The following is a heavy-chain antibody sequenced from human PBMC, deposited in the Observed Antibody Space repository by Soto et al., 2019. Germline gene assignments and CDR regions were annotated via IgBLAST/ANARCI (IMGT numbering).Heavy chain of an antibody. CDR3: ARTDIVVVPAVGGPYYYYYGMDV. V-gene: IGHV5-51*01. CDR2: IYPGDSDT. Sequence: PGESLKISCKGSGYSFTSYWIGWVRQMPGKGLEWMGIIYPGDSDTRYSPSFQGQVTISADKSISTAYLQWSSLKASDTAMYYCARTDIVVVPAVGGPYYYYYGMDVWGQGTTVTV. CDR1: GYSFTSYW. J-gene: IGHJ6*02. D-gene: IGHD2-2*01.